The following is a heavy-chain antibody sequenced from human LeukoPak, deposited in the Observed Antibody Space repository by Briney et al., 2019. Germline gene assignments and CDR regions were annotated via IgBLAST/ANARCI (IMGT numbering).Heavy chain of an antibody. Sequence: SVKVSCKASGGTFSSYAISWVRQAPGQGLEWMGGIIPMFGTANYAQKFQGRVTITVDESTSSAYMELSSLRSEDTAVYYCVRGLYSHGSGNSLSVSDYGTDVWGQGTTVTVSS. CDR3: VRGLYSHGSGNSLSVSDYGTDV. CDR2: IIPMFGTA. V-gene: IGHV1-69*13. D-gene: IGHD3-10*01. J-gene: IGHJ6*02. CDR1: GGTFSSYA.